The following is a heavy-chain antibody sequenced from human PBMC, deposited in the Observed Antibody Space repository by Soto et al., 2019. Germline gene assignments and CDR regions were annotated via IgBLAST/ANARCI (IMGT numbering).Heavy chain of an antibody. CDR2: ISIKTNNYAT. Sequence: VESGGGLVQPGESLKLSCVGSGFTFHGSTMHWVRQAPGKGLEWIGLISIKTNNYATVYAASVTGRFTLSRDDSENTAYLQMNSLKTDDTAVYYCVRAYENSNHYFDYWGRGTLVKVSS. CDR3: VRAYENSNHYFDY. V-gene: IGHV3-73*02. J-gene: IGHJ4*02. D-gene: IGHD3-22*01. CDR1: GFTFHGST.